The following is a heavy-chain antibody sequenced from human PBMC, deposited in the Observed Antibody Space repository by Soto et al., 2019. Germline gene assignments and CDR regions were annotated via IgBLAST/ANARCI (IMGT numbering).Heavy chain of an antibody. CDR3: ARDLAYCATGSCYAKWGS. Sequence: QVQLLESGPGLVEPSQTLSLTCTVSGGSISREDYFWSWIRQAPGKGREWIGFIYYSGTYYNPSLKSRATISADPSKNHFSLKLTSVTAADTAVYYCARDLAYCATGSCYAKWGSWGQGTLVTVSS. V-gene: IGHV4-30-4*08. CDR2: IYYSGT. CDR1: GGSISREDYF. J-gene: IGHJ5*02. D-gene: IGHD2-21*01.